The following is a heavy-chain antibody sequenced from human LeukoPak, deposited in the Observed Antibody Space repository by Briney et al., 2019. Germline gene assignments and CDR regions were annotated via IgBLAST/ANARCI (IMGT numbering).Heavy chain of an antibody. CDR1: GGSISSSSYY. D-gene: IGHD3-9*01. Sequence: SETLSLTCTVSGGSISSSSYYWGWIRQPPGKGLEWIGSIYYSGSTYYNPSLKSRVTISVDTSKNQFSLKLSSVTAADTAVYYCARDAYYDILTGSPSQYFDYWGQGTLVTVSS. CDR2: IYYSGST. J-gene: IGHJ4*02. V-gene: IGHV4-39*07. CDR3: ARDAYYDILTGSPSQYFDY.